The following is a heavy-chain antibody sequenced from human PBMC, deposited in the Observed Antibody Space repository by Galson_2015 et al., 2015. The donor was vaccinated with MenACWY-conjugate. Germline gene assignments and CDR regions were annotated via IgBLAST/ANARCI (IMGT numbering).Heavy chain of an antibody. CDR1: GGPISGYY. CDR2: ISYSGST. Sequence: SETLSLTCTVCGGPISGYYWGWIRQPPGQGLEWIGYISYSGSTNYHPSLKSRVTISVDTSKNQFSVKLTSVTAADTAVYYCVRVGKGTVDYWGQGTLVTVSS. CDR3: VRVGKGTVDY. V-gene: IGHV4-59*01. J-gene: IGHJ4*02. D-gene: IGHD1-1*01.